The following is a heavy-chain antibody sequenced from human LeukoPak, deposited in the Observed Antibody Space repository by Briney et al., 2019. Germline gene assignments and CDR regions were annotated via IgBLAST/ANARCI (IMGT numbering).Heavy chain of an antibody. CDR2: FYTSGST. CDR1: GGPISSGSYY. D-gene: IGHD2-15*01. V-gene: IGHV4-61*02. Sequence: PSETLSLTCAVSGGPISSGSYYWSWIRQPAGKGLEWIGRFYTSGSTNYNPPLQSRVTISVDTSKNQFSLKLSSVTAADTAVYYCAREVDYSPPDQFEWFDPWGQGTLVTVSS. J-gene: IGHJ5*02. CDR3: AREVDYSPPDQFEWFDP.